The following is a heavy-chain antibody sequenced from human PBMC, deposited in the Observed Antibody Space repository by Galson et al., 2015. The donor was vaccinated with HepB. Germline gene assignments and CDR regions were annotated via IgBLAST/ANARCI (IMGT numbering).Heavy chain of an antibody. J-gene: IGHJ4*02. CDR1: GFTFGNCA. V-gene: IGHV3-49*04. CDR3: TRDYYDSSGSFYY. D-gene: IGHD3-22*01. CDR2: IRSNSYFGTT. Sequence: SLRLSCAASGFTFGNCAMNWVRQAPGKGLEWVGFIRSNSYFGTTEYAASVKGRFIISRDDSKSIAYLQMNNLKTEDTAVYYCTRDYYDSSGSFYYWGQGTLVTVSS.